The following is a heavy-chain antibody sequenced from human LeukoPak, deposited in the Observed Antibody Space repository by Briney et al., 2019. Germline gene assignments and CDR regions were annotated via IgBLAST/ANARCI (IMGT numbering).Heavy chain of an antibody. V-gene: IGHV3-74*01. CDR1: GFSFSSYW. CDR3: ARALIGYSSSGSWFDP. D-gene: IGHD6-13*01. CDR2: INSDGSAT. J-gene: IGHJ5*02. Sequence: PGGSLRLSCAASGFSFSSYWMHWVRQAPGKGLVWVSRINSDGSATVDADSVKGRFTISRDNAKNTLYLQMNSLRAEDTAVYYCARALIGYSSSGSWFDPWGQGTLVTVSS.